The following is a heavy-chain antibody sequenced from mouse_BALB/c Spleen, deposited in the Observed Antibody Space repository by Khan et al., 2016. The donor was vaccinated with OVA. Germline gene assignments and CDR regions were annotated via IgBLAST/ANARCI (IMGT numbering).Heavy chain of an antibody. V-gene: IGHV5-6*01. CDR2: VSTGGSYT. J-gene: IGHJ3*01. D-gene: IGHD2-13*01. Sequence: EVQLVESGGDLVKPGGSLKLSCAASGFTFSTYGMSWVRQAPDKRLEWVATVSTGGSYTYYPDSVKGRFTISRDNAKNTLYLQLSGLRSEDTAMVYCTRLGDDYDGEGLAYWGQGTLVTVSA. CDR3: TRLGDDYDGEGLAY. CDR1: GFTFSTYG.